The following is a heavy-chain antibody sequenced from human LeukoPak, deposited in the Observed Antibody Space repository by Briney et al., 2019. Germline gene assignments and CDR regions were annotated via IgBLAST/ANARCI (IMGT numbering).Heavy chain of an antibody. D-gene: IGHD4-17*01. Sequence: GGCLRLSCAASGFTFDDYAMHWVRQAPGKGLEWVSGIIWISGSIGYADSVKGRFTISRDNAKNSLYLQMNSLRAEDTALYYCARGGGAVTIVLRYYFDYWGQGTLVTVSS. V-gene: IGHV3-9*01. CDR2: IIWISGSI. J-gene: IGHJ4*02. CDR1: GFTFDDYA. CDR3: ARGGGAVTIVLRYYFDY.